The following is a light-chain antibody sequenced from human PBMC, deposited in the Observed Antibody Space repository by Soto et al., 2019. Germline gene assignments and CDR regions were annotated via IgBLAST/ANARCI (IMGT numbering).Light chain of an antibody. V-gene: IGKV3-11*01. CDR2: DAS. J-gene: IGKJ4*01. Sequence: EIVLTQSPATLSLSPGERATFSGRASRGVSSYLAWYQQKPGQAPRLLIYDASNRATGIPARFSGSGSGTDFTLTISSLEPEDFAVYYCQQRSNWPPLTFGGGTKVEIK. CDR3: QQRSNWPPLT. CDR1: RGVSSY.